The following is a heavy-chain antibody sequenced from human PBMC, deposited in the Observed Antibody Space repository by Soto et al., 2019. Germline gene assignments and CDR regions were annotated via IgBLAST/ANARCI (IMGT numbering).Heavy chain of an antibody. J-gene: IGHJ4*02. CDR1: GDSVSSKSAA. CDR3: ARPGDYLVDY. V-gene: IGHV6-1*01. CDR2: TYYRSKWSS. Sequence: SQTLSLTCAISGDSVSSKSAAWHWIRQSPSRGLEWLGRTYYRSKWSSNYAVSVKSRITXXXDXXXXXFSLQLXSVXPDDTAMYYCARPGDYLVDYWGQGTLVTVSS. D-gene: IGHD7-27*01.